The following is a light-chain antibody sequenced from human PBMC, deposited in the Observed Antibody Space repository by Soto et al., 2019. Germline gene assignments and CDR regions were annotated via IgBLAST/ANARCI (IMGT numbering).Light chain of an antibody. CDR3: QQLSRYPLT. CDR1: QALSNY. Sequence: DSQLTQSPSVLSASVGDTVTITCRASQALSNYLAWYQQKPGKAPDLLIYSASTLQSGVPSRFSGSGSETEFSLTIRALQPEDFATYCCQQLSRYPLTFGGGTKVDIK. CDR2: SAS. J-gene: IGKJ4*01. V-gene: IGKV1-9*01.